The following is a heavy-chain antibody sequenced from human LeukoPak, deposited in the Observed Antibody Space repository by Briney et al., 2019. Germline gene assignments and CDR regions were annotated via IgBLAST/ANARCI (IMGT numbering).Heavy chain of an antibody. D-gene: IGHD5-24*01. CDR1: GFTFSSYW. V-gene: IGHV3-74*01. CDR3: TRRIQGMAPYYFDY. J-gene: IGHJ4*02. Sequence: GGSLRLSCTASGFTFSSYWMHWVRQAPGKGLVWVSRINSDGGSTSYADSVKGRFTISRDNAKNTLYLQMNSLRAEDTAVYYCTRRIQGMAPYYFDYWGQGTLVSVSS. CDR2: INSDGGST.